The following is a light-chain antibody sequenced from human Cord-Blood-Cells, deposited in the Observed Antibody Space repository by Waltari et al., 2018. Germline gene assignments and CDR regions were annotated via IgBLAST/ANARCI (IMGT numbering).Light chain of an antibody. J-gene: IGKJ1*01. CDR1: QSVSSN. V-gene: IGKV3-15*01. Sequence: EIVMTQSPATLSVSPGERATLSCRASQSVSSNLAWYQQKPGQAPRLLIYGASTRATGIPARFSGSGSGTEFTRTISSRQSEDLAVYYCQQYNNWPPVTFGQGTKVEIK. CDR2: GAS. CDR3: QQYNNWPPVT.